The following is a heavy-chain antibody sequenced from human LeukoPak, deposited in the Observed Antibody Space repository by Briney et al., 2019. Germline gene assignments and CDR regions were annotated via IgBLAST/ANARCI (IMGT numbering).Heavy chain of an antibody. CDR3: ARVEAYCSRTSCHDY. Sequence: ASVKVSCTASGYTFTSYGISWVRQAPGQGLEWMALISAYNGNTDYAQKFQGRVTMTTDTSTSTAYMELRSLKSDDTAVYYCARVEAYCSRTSCHDYWGLGTLVTVSS. CDR1: GYTFTSYG. D-gene: IGHD2-2*01. CDR2: ISAYNGNT. J-gene: IGHJ4*02. V-gene: IGHV1-18*01.